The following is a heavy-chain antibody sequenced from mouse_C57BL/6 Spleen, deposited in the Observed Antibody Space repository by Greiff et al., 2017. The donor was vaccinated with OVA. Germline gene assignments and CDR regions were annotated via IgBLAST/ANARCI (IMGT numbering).Heavy chain of an antibody. CDR1: GFNIKDYY. CDR3: TTRSNSYYFDY. D-gene: IGHD2-5*01. V-gene: IGHV14-1*01. CDR2: IDPEDGDT. Sequence: EVQLQQSGAELVRPGASVKLSCTASGFNIKDYYMHWVKQRPEQGLEWIGRIDPEDGDTEYAPKFQGKATMTADTSSNTAYLQLSRLTSEDTAVYYCTTRSNSYYFDYWGQGTTLTVSS. J-gene: IGHJ2*01.